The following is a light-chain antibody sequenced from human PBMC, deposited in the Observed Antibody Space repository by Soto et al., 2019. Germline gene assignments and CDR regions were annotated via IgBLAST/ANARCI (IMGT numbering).Light chain of an antibody. CDR3: VAWDDSLNAWM. CDR1: SSNIGTNT. V-gene: IGLV1-44*01. CDR2: GNN. J-gene: IGLJ3*02. Sequence: QAVVTQPPSASGPPGQRVTISCSGSSSNIGTNTVNWLQHLPGTAPKLLIHGNNKRPSGVPDRFSGSKSGTSASLAISGLQSDDEADYYCVAWDDSLNAWMFGGGTKLTVL.